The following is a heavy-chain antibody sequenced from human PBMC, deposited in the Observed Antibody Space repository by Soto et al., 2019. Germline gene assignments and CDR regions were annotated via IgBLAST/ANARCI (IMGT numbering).Heavy chain of an antibody. CDR3: ARDLAAGDY. CDR2: INPASGST. V-gene: IGHV1-46*01. D-gene: IGHD6-13*01. Sequence: QVQLVQSGAEVKKPGASVKLSCRTSGYTFTHYYIHWVRKAPGQGLEWLAIINPASGSTNYAQDFQGRVTLTMDTSTATVYMELSGLRDEDTAIFYCARDLAAGDYWGQGTLVTVSS. J-gene: IGHJ4*02. CDR1: GYTFTHYY.